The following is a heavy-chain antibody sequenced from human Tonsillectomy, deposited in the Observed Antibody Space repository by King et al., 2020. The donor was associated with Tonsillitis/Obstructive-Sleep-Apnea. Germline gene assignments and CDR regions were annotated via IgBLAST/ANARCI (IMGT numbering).Heavy chain of an antibody. Sequence: QLQLQESGPGLVKPSETLSLTCTVSGGSISSTSYYWGWIRQPPGKGLQWIGSIYYSGSTSYNPSLKSRVTISVYTSKNQFSLKLSSVTAADTAVYYCARGGSSGWFLDYWGQGTLVTVSS. CDR3: ARGGSSGWFLDY. CDR2: IYYSGST. D-gene: IGHD6-19*01. J-gene: IGHJ4*02. CDR1: GGSISSTSYY. V-gene: IGHV4-39*02.